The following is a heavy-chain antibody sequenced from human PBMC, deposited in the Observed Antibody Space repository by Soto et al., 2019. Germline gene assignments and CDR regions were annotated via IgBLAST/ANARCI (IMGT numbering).Heavy chain of an antibody. CDR2: IYSSGST. D-gene: IGHD3-22*01. J-gene: IGHJ6*02. V-gene: IGHV4-61*01. CDR3: ARSYDSSGYYYYAMDV. CDR1: GGSVSSGNYY. Sequence: QVQLQESGPGLVKPSETLSLTCIVSGGSVSSGNYYWNWIRQPPGKGLEWIGYIYSSGSTKYSPSLRSRVTISVDTFKNQFSLNLRSVTAADTAVYYCARSYDSSGYYYYAMDVCGQGTTVTVSS.